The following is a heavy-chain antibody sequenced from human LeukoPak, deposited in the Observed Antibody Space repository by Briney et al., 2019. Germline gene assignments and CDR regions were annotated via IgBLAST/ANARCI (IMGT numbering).Heavy chain of an antibody. V-gene: IGHV5-51*01. CDR1: GYSFTSYW. CDR3: ARVRHCSGGRCPKGVDY. J-gene: IGHJ4*02. CDR2: IYPGDSDT. D-gene: IGHD2-15*01. Sequence: GESLNISCKGSGYSFTSYWIGWVRQMPGKGLEWMGIIYPGDSDTRYSPSFQGQVTISADKSISTAYLQWSSLKASDTAMYYCARVRHCSGGRCPKGVDYWGQGTLVTVSS.